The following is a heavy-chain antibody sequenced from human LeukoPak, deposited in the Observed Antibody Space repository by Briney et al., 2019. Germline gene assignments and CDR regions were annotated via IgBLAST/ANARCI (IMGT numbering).Heavy chain of an antibody. J-gene: IGHJ3*02. CDR3: ARRLCSGGACYWADAFDI. V-gene: IGHV4-59*08. Sequence: SETLSLTCTVSGASITSYFWSWIRQPPGKGLEWIGFMYYSGSPNYNPSLKSRVTISVDTSTNQFSLRLSSVTATDAAVYYCARRLCSGGACYWADAFDIWGQGTMVTVSS. D-gene: IGHD2-15*01. CDR2: MYYSGSP. CDR1: GASITSYF.